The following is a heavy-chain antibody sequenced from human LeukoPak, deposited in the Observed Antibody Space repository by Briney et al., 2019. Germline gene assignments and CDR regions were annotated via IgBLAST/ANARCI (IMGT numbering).Heavy chain of an antibody. CDR1: DGSISSGSYY. CDR2: IYTRGGT. Sequence: SETLSLTCTVSDGSISSGSYYWAWIRQPAGKGLGWIGRIYTRGGTTYNPSLKSRVTISIDTSKNQFSLKLSSVTAADTAVYYCARDDSLGYYDSSGYYKHWGQGTLVTVSS. CDR3: ARDDSLGYYDSSGYYKH. J-gene: IGHJ1*01. D-gene: IGHD3-22*01. V-gene: IGHV4-61*02.